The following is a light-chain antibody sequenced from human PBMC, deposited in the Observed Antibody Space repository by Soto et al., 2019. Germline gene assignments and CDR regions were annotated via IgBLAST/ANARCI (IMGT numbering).Light chain of an antibody. CDR3: QQYDNLPPYP. CDR2: DAS. J-gene: IGKJ2*01. CDR1: QDISNY. V-gene: IGKV1-33*01. Sequence: DIQMTQSPSSLSASVGDRVTITCQASQDISNYLNWYQQKPGKDPKLLIYDASNLETGVPSRFSGSGSGTDFTFTISSLQPEDIATYYCQQYDNLPPYPFGQGTKLEIK.